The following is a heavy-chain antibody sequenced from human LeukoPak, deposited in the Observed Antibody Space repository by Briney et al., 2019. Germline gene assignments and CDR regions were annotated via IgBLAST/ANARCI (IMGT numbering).Heavy chain of an antibody. D-gene: IGHD1-26*01. Sequence: ASVKVSCKASGYTVTSYYMHWVRQAPGQGLEWMGIINPSGGSTSYAQKFQGRVTMTRDTSTSTVYMELSSLRSEDTAVYYCARDRYGGSHGGDFDYWGQGTLVTVSS. CDR3: ARDRYGGSHGGDFDY. CDR2: INPSGGST. V-gene: IGHV1-46*01. J-gene: IGHJ4*02. CDR1: GYTVTSYY.